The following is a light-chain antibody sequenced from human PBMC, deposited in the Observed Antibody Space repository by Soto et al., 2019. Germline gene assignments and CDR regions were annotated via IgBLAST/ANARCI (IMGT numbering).Light chain of an antibody. CDR2: EVV. CDR1: KNDIGVYDF. J-gene: IGLJ1*01. Sequence: QSVLTQPPSASGSPGQSVTISCTGTKNDIGVYDFVSWYQHHPGKAPRLIIYEVVQRPSGVPDRFSGSKSGNTASLTVSGLQAADEADYYCSAYTTIRSLVFGTGTKVTVL. CDR3: SAYTTIRSLV. V-gene: IGLV2-8*01.